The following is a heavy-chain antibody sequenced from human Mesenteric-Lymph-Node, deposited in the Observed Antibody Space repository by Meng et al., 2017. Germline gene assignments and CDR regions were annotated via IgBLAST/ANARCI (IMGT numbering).Heavy chain of an antibody. CDR1: GFTFSSYE. J-gene: IGHJ6*02. CDR3: ARNGYCSSTSCYVGAFWYYYGMDV. Sequence: GGSLRLSCAASGFTFSSYEMNWVRQAPGKGLEWVSYISSSGSTIYYADSVKGRFTISRDNAKNSLYLQMNSLRAEDTAVYYCARNGYCSSTSCYVGAFWYYYGMDVWGQGTTVTVSS. CDR2: ISSSGSTI. V-gene: IGHV3-48*03. D-gene: IGHD2-2*03.